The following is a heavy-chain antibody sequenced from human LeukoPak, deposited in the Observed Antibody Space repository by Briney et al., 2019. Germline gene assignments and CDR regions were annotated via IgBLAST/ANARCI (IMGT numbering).Heavy chain of an antibody. Sequence: SETLSLTCTVSGGSISSSSYYWGWIRQPPGKGLEWIGSIYYSGSTYYNPSLKSRVTISVDTSKNQFSLKLSSVTAADTAVYYCARHRTGYDAFDIRGQGTMVTVSS. CDR2: IYYSGST. CDR1: GGSISSSSYY. CDR3: ARHRTGYDAFDI. V-gene: IGHV4-39*01. D-gene: IGHD1-14*01. J-gene: IGHJ3*02.